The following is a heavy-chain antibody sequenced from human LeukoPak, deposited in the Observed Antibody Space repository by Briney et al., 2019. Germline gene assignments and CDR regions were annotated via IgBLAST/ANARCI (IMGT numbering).Heavy chain of an antibody. CDR1: GFTFSSYE. V-gene: IGHV3-48*03. J-gene: IGHJ4*02. CDR3: ARDLVAVAGTKDY. D-gene: IGHD6-19*01. CDR2: ISSSGSTI. Sequence: GGSLRLSCAVSGFTFSSYEMNWVRQAPGKGLEWVSYISSSGSTIYYADSVKGRFTISRDNAKNSLYLQMNSLRAEDTAVYYCARDLVAVAGTKDYWGQGTLVTVSS.